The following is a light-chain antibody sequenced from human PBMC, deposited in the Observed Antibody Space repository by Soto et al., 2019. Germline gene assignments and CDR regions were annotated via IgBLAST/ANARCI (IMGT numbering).Light chain of an antibody. CDR1: QSISSW. V-gene: IGKV1-5*01. CDR3: QQYNSYSQGWT. J-gene: IGKJ1*01. CDR2: DAS. Sequence: DIQMTQSPSTLSASVGDRFTITCLAIQSISSWLAWYQQKPGKAPKLLVYDASSLESWVPSRLSSSGSGTEFTLTISSLQPDDFATYYCQQYNSYSQGWTFGQGTKVDIK.